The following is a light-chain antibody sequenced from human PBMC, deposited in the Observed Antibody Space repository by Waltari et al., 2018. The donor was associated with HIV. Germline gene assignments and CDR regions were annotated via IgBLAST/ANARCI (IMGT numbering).Light chain of an antibody. J-gene: IGKJ4*01. CDR2: AAS. CDR1: HDISTW. Sequence: DIQMTQSPSSLSASVGDRVTITCRASHDISTWLAWYQQKPEKAPKSLIYAASNLQSGVPSRFSGSGSGTDFTLTISSLQPEDFATYYCQQYNAYPLTVGGGTKVEIK. V-gene: IGKV1D-16*01. CDR3: QQYNAYPLT.